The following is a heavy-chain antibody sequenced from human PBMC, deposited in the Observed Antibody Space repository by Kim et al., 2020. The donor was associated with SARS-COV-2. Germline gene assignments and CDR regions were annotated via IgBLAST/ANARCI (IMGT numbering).Heavy chain of an antibody. D-gene: IGHD1-7*01. CDR1: GDSISRYY. CDR3: ARHAQYLELAWFDP. CDR2: ISYSGST. J-gene: IGHJ5*02. V-gene: IGHV4-59*08. Sequence: SETLSLTCNVSGDSISRYYWSWIRQPPGKGLEWIGYISYSGSTKYDPSLKSRATISVDASKNQVSLKMSSVTAADTAVYYCARHAQYLELAWFDPWGQGTLVTVSS.